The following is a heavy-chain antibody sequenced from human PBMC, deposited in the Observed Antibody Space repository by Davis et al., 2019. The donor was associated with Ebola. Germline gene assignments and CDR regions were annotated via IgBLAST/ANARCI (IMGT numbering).Heavy chain of an antibody. V-gene: IGHV6-1*01. Sequence: HSQTLSLTCAIFVDSVSSGGWNWARQSPSRGLECLGRTYYTSKRYNDYAVSMKSRITISPDTSKNQFSLQLSSVTPEDTAVYYCARGWLRTGFDYWGQGTLVIVSS. CDR1: VDSVSSGG. CDR3: ARGWLRTGFDY. D-gene: IGHD5-12*01. J-gene: IGHJ4*02. CDR2: TYYTSKRYN.